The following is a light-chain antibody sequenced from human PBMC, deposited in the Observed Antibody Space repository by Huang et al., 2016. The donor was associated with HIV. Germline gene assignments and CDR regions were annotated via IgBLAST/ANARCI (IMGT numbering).Light chain of an antibody. CDR2: AAS. Sequence: DIQMTQSPSSLSASVGDRVTITCRASRGISNSLAWYQQQPGKAPKLLLYAASRLQGGVPSRFSGSGSRTDYTLTISSLQPEDSATYYCQQYYNTTLSCGGGTKVEIK. V-gene: IGKV1-NL1*01. CDR1: RGISNS. J-gene: IGKJ4*01. CDR3: QQYYNTTLS.